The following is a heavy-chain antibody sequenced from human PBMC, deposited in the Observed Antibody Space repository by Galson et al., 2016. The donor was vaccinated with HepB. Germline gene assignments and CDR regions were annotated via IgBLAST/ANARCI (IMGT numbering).Heavy chain of an antibody. V-gene: IGHV3-74*01. J-gene: IGHJ4*02. CDR1: GFIFSNYV. Sequence: SLRLSCAASGFIFSNYVMHWVRQAPGKGLVWVSRINPEGIGIYTLYADYVKGRFTISRDNAKNTLYLDMTSLRADDTGVYYCARDLNWKLFDYWGQGNLVTVSP. CDR3: ARDLNWKLFDY. D-gene: IGHD1-1*01. CDR2: INPEGIGIYT.